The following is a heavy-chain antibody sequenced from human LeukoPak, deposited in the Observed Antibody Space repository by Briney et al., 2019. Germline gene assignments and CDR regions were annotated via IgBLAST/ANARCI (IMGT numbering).Heavy chain of an antibody. J-gene: IGHJ3*02. CDR3: AREISRETFDI. CDR2: INSDGSST. D-gene: IGHD1-26*01. V-gene: IGHV3-74*03. Sequence: GGSLRLSCTASGLIFSSYWIHWVRQVPGKGLVWVGRINSDGSSTKFADSVKGRFAISRDNVKNTVHLQMVSQRADDTAVYYCAREISRETFDIWGQGTAVIVSS. CDR1: GLIFSSYW.